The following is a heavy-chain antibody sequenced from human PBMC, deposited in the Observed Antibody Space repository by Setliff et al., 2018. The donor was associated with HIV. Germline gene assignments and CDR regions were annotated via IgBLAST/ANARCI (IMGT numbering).Heavy chain of an antibody. CDR2: IYYSGST. CDR1: GGSISSSSYY. V-gene: IGHV4-39*07. D-gene: IGHD5-12*01. Sequence: PSETLSLTCTVSGGSISSSSYYWGWIRQPPGKGLEWIGSIYYSGSTYYNPSRKSRVTISVDTSTSTVYMELSSLRSEDTAVYYCASAGAWQRNALDIWGQGTMVTVSS. J-gene: IGHJ3*02. CDR3: ASAGAWQRNALDI.